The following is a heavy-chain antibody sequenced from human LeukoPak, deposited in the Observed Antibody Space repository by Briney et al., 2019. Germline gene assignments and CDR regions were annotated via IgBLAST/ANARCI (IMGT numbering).Heavy chain of an antibody. Sequence: GESLRLSCAASGFTFSSYSMNWVRQAPGKGLEWVSSISSSSSYIYYADSVKGRFTISRDNAKNSLYLQMNSLRAEDTAVYYCTIAAAGTGFDYWGQGTLVTVSS. D-gene: IGHD6-13*01. CDR3: TIAAAGTGFDY. V-gene: IGHV3-21*01. CDR2: ISSSSSYI. CDR1: GFTFSSYS. J-gene: IGHJ4*02.